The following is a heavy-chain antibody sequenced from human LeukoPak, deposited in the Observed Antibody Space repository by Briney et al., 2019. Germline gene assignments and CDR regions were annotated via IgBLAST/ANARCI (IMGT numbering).Heavy chain of an antibody. Sequence: GGSLRLSCAGSGFTFSGFAMHWVRQAPGKGLEWVAATSYHGRDKYYADAVSGRFTISRDNSKNTLHLEMNSLRTDDTAVYYCTKERGGGGRRINLMVGGYGPWGQGTQVTVSS. CDR2: TSYHGRDK. J-gene: IGHJ5*02. V-gene: IGHV3-30*04. CDR1: GFTFSGFA. CDR3: TKERGGGGRRINLMVGGYGP. D-gene: IGHD3-22*01.